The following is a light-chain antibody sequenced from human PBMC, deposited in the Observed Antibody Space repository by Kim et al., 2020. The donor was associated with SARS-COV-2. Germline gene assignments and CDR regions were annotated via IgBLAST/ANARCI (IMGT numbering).Light chain of an antibody. J-gene: IGLJ2*01. CDR2: DNN. CDR1: SSNIGNNY. CDR3: GTWDSSPSAEV. Sequence: QSVLTQPPSVSAAPGQKVTISCSGSSSNIGNNYVSWYQQLPGTAPKLLIYDNNKRPSGIPDRFSGSKSGTSATLGITGLQTGDEADYYCGTWDSSPSAEVFGGGTQLTVL. V-gene: IGLV1-51*01.